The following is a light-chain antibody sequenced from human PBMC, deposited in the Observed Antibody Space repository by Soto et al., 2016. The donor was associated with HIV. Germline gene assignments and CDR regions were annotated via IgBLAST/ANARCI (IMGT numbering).Light chain of an antibody. J-gene: IGLJ3*02. CDR1: NIGIKS. CDR2: DDS. Sequence: SYVLTQPPSVSVAPGKTARIPCGGNNIGIKSVHWYQRKPGQAPVLVVYDDSDRPSGIPERFSGSNSANTATLTISRVEAGDEADYYCQVWDSSSDQVFGGGTELTVL. CDR3: QVWDSSSDQV. V-gene: IGLV3-21*03.